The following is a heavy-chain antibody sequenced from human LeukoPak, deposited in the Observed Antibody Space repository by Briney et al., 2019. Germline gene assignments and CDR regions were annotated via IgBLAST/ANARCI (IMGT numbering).Heavy chain of an antibody. V-gene: IGHV3-30*01. Sequence: PGGSLRLSCAASGFTFSSYAMHWVRQAPGEGLEWVAVISYDGSNKYYADSVKGRFTISRDNSKNTLYLQMNSLRAEDTAVYYCARAVIFGVVTPVDYWGQGTLVTVSS. CDR1: GFTFSSYA. J-gene: IGHJ4*02. D-gene: IGHD3-3*01. CDR3: ARAVIFGVVTPVDY. CDR2: ISYDGSNK.